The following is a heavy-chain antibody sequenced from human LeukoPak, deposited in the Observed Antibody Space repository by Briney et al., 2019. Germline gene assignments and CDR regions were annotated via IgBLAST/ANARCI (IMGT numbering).Heavy chain of an antibody. CDR3: ARDLAFTGYSYGRNWFDP. CDR1: GGSISCYY. CDR2: IYHSGST. Sequence: NPSETLSLTCTVSGGSISCYYWAWIRQPPGKGLEWIGSIYHSGSTYYNPSLKSRVTISVDTSKNQFSLKLSSVTAADTAVYYCARDLAFTGYSYGRNWFDPWGQGTLVTVSS. J-gene: IGHJ5*02. D-gene: IGHD5-18*01. V-gene: IGHV4-38-2*02.